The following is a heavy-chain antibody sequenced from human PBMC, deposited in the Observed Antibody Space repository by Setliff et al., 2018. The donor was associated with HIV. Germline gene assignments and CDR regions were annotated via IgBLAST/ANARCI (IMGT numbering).Heavy chain of an antibody. Sequence: GGSLRLSCAASGFTFRNYKFNWVRQAPGRGLEWVSSISSGSGGAIDYADSVQGRFTISRDNSKNSLYLQMKSLRVEDTAVYYCASDYLYYSVYNGSPVYGMDVWGQGTTVTVSS. CDR2: ISSGSGGAI. CDR1: GFTFRNYK. V-gene: IGHV3-48*03. CDR3: ASDYLYYSVYNGSPVYGMDV. J-gene: IGHJ6*02. D-gene: IGHD3-10*01.